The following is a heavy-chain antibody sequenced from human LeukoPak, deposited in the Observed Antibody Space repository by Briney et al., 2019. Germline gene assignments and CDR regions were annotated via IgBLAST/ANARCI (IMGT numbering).Heavy chain of an antibody. V-gene: IGHV3-30-3*01. D-gene: IGHD2-15*01. CDR3: ARVRWRGGQNYFFDY. Sequence: PGRSLKLSCAASGFNFSSYVVHWVRQAPGKGLECVAVISNDGNNIHYADSVKGRFTISRDNAKNSLYLQMNSLRAEDTAVYYCARVRWRGGQNYFFDYWGQGTLVTVSS. CDR2: ISNDGNNI. CDR1: GFNFSSYV. J-gene: IGHJ4*02.